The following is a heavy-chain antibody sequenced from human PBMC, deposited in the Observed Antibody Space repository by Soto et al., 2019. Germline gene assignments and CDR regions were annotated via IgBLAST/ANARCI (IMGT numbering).Heavy chain of an antibody. J-gene: IGHJ4*02. V-gene: IGHV3-7*01. Sequence: EVQLVESGGGLVQPGGSLRLSCAASGFNFRRYWMSWVRQAPGKGLEWVANIKEDGSEQYYVDSVKGRFTIFRDTAKNSLSLQMNRLRAEDTAIYYCARDPTASYGDSLLFDYWGQGTLVIVSS. CDR2: IKEDGSEQ. CDR1: GFNFRRYW. D-gene: IGHD4-17*01. CDR3: ARDPTASYGDSLLFDY.